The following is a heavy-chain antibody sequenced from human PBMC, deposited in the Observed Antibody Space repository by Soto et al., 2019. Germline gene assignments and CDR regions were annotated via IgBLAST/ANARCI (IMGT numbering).Heavy chain of an antibody. CDR1: CGSIAGSSYH. CDR2: VDFSGRV. J-gene: IGHJ4*02. D-gene: IGHD6-19*01. CDR3: AITPGIEVAGPDY. V-gene: IGHV4-39*02. Sequence: SESLSLTCTVSCGSIAGSSYHWGWILHPPGSGLEGIGSVDFSGRVYYSVSLLGRVTMPGDTSTTSLSRARDSLTAADTAVYYCAITPGIEVAGPDYWGQGTLVTVSS.